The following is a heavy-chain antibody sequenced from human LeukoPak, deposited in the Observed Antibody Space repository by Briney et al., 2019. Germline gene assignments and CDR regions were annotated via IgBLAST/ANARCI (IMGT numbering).Heavy chain of an antibody. CDR2: IYYSESS. D-gene: IGHD6-25*01. J-gene: IGHJ4*02. Sequence: SETLSLTCTVSGGSISTYYWSWIRQPPGKGLEWIGYIYYSESSNYNPSLKSRVTTSLDTSKNQFSLKLSSVTAADTAVYYCARGRGYRYDYWGQGTLVTVSS. V-gene: IGHV4-59*01. CDR1: GGSISTYY. CDR3: ARGRGYRYDY.